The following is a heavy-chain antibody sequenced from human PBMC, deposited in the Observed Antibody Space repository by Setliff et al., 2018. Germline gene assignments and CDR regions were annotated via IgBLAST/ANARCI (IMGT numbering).Heavy chain of an antibody. CDR2: ISSSSYI. J-gene: IGHJ4*02. Sequence: GGSLRLSCAASGFTFSSYSMNWVRQAPGKGLEWVSYISSSSYIYYEDSVKGRFTISRDNAKNSLYLQMNSLRAEDTAVYYCAATYYYDSSGYYNYWGQGTLVTVSS. D-gene: IGHD3-22*01. CDR3: AATYYYDSSGYYNY. CDR1: GFTFSSYS. V-gene: IGHV3-21*05.